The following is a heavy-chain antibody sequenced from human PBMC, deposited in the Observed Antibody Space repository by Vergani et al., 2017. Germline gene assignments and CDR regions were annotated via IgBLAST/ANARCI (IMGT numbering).Heavy chain of an antibody. D-gene: IGHD3-10*01. CDR1: GFTFSSYG. CDR3: ANVQWRLTRVRGSYYYGMDV. Sequence: QVQLVESGGGVVQPGGSLRLSCAASGFTFSSYGMHWVRQAPGKGLEWVAFIRYEGSNKYYADAVKGRFTISRDNSKNTLYLQMNSLRAEDTAVYYCANVQWRLTRVRGSYYYGMDVWGQGTTVTVSS. V-gene: IGHV3-30*02. J-gene: IGHJ6*02. CDR2: IRYEGSNK.